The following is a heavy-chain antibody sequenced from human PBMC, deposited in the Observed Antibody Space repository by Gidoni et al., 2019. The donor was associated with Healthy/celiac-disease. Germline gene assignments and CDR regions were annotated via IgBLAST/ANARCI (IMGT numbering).Heavy chain of an antibody. D-gene: IGHD6-13*01. V-gene: IGHV1-3*01. Sequence: QVQLVQSGAAVRKPGASVKVSCKASGCTFTSYAMNWVRQAHGQRLEWMGWINAGNGNTKYSQKFQGRVTITRDKSASTAYMELSRLRFEDTAVYYCASPNSSSWYVQFDYWGQGTLVTVSS. J-gene: IGHJ4*02. CDR2: INAGNGNT. CDR1: GCTFTSYA. CDR3: ASPNSSSWYVQFDY.